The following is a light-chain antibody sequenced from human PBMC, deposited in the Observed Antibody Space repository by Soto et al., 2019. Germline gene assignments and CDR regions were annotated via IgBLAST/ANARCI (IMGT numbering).Light chain of an antibody. Sequence: QSALTQPPSASGSPGQSVTISCTGTSSDVGGYHFVSWYQHLPGKAPKLMIYEVSKRPSGVPDRFSGSKSGNTASLTVSGLAAADEDDYYCTSYAGSNNYVFGAGTKLTVL. J-gene: IGLJ2*01. CDR1: SSDVGGYHF. CDR3: TSYAGSNNYV. V-gene: IGLV2-8*01. CDR2: EVS.